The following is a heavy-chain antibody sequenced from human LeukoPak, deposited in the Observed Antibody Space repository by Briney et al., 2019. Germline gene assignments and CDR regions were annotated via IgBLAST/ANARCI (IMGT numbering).Heavy chain of an antibody. CDR3: ARISVRTVDY. V-gene: IGHV2-26*01. D-gene: IGHD3-10*02. J-gene: IGHJ4*02. Sequence: ETLSLTCTVSGDSISTYYWSWIRQPPGKALEWLAHIFSNDEKSYSTSLKSRLTISKDTSKSQVVLTMTNMDPVDTATYYCARISVRTVDYWGQGTLVTVSS. CDR2: IFSNDEK. CDR1: GDSISTYYW.